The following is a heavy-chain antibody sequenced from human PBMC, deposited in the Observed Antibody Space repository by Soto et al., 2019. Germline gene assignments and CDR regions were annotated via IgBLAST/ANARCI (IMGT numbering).Heavy chain of an antibody. V-gene: IGHV2-26*01. CDR1: GFSLSNARMG. D-gene: IGHD3-9*01. Sequence: QVTLKESGPVLVKPTETLTLTCTVSGFSLSNARMGVSWIRPPPGKALEWLAHIFYYDEKSYRTSLKSRLTISKDTSKSRVVVTITNMDPVATATLYCARIYVGDFDWFGYYGIDVWGQGTTVTVSS. CDR2: IFYYDEK. CDR3: ARIYVGDFDWFGYYGIDV. J-gene: IGHJ6*02.